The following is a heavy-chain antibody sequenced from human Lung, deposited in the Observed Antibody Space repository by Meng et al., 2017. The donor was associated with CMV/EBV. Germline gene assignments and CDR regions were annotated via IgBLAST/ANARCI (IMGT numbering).Heavy chain of an antibody. J-gene: IGHJ2*01. CDR1: GFTFSSYE. D-gene: IGHD2-15*01. Sequence: SLKISCAASGFTFSSYEMNWVRQAPGKGLEWVSYISSSGSTIYYADSVKGRFTISRDNAKNSLYLQMNSLRAEDTAVYYCARDLSIVVTHGGYWYCELWGRGTXVTVSS. CDR2: ISSSGSTI. V-gene: IGHV3-48*03. CDR3: ARDLSIVVTHGGYWYCEL.